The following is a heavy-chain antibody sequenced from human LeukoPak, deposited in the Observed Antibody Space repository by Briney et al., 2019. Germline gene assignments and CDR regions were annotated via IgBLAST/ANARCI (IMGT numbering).Heavy chain of an antibody. Sequence: GESLRLSCAASGFTFTSHWMSWVRQAPGKGLEWVANIKQDGSEKNYLDSVKGRFTISRDNSKNTLYLQMNSLRAEDTAVYYCASPGRGYWGQGTLVTVSS. CDR1: GFTFTSHW. CDR2: IKQDGSEK. D-gene: IGHD1-26*01. V-gene: IGHV3-7*01. J-gene: IGHJ4*02. CDR3: ASPGRGY.